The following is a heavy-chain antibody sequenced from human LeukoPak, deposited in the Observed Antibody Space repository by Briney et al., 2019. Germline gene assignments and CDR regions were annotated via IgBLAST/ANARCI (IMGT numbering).Heavy chain of an antibody. Sequence: GGSLRLSCAASGFTFRSYWMHWVRQAPGKGLVWVSRINSDGGEISYADSVKGRFTISRDNAKNSLYFQMNSLRVDDTAVYYCARESIIGDRDFDYWGQGALITVSS. J-gene: IGHJ4*02. V-gene: IGHV3-74*01. CDR1: GFTFRSYW. CDR3: ARESIIGDRDFDY. CDR2: INSDGGEI. D-gene: IGHD7-27*01.